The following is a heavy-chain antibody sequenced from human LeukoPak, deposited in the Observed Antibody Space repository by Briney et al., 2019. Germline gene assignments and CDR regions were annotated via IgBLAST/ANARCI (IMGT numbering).Heavy chain of an antibody. CDR3: AAGPLGVVINYYFDY. V-gene: IGHV1-69*13. CDR2: VIPIFGTA. CDR1: GGTFSSYA. J-gene: IGHJ4*02. Sequence: VASVKVSCKASGGTFSSYAISWVRQAPGQGLEWMGGVIPIFGTANYAQKFQGRVTITADESTSTAYMELSSLRSEDTAVYYCAAGPLGVVINYYFDYWGQGTLVTVSS. D-gene: IGHD3-3*01.